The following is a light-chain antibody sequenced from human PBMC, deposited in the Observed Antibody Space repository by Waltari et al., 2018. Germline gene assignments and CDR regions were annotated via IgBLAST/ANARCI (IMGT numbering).Light chain of an antibody. V-gene: IGKV1-27*01. CDR2: AAS. CDR3: QKYNTAPSS. J-gene: IGKJ1*01. Sequence: DIQMKQSPSSLSASVGDRATITCRASQGSATYSAWYQQKPGKVPKLLIYAASNMQSGFSCHVSCSGSRTAFSLSICSLRPEDVATYYCQKYNTAPSSFRQGTKLEI. CDR1: QGSATY.